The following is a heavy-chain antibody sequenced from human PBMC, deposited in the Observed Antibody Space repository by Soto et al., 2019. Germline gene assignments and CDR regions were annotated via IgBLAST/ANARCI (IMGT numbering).Heavy chain of an antibody. V-gene: IGHV3-23*01. Sequence: PGGSLRLSCAASGFTFSSYAMSWVRQAPGKGLEWVSAISGSGGSTYYADSVKGRFTISRDNSKNTLYLQMNSLRAEDTAVYYCAKVRCISIFGVVIGAYWGQGTLVTVSA. D-gene: IGHD3-3*01. CDR1: GFTFSSYA. CDR3: AKVRCISIFGVVIGAY. J-gene: IGHJ4*02. CDR2: ISGSGGST.